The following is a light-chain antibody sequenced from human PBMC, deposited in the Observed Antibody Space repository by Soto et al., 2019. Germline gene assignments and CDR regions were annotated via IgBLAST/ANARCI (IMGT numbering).Light chain of an antibody. CDR3: TSYVGRNNFV. Sequence: QSALTQPPSASGSPGQPVTISCTGTSSDVGNYDYVSWYKQHPLKTPKLIIYEVIYRPSGVPDRFSDTKSDNTASLTVSGLQAEDEADYYGTSYVGRNNFVFGTGTKVTVL. CDR2: EVI. J-gene: IGLJ1*01. V-gene: IGLV2-8*01. CDR1: SSDVGNYDY.